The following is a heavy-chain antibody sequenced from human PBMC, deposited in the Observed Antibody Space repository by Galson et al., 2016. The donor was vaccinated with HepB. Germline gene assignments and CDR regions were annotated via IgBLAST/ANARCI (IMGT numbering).Heavy chain of an antibody. V-gene: IGHV3-30-3*01. J-gene: IGHJ3*01. CDR1: GLTFSRYT. D-gene: IGHD1-1*01. CDR3: TKEGTGSYTSPHDSFDV. CDR2: ISYDGAIK. Sequence: SLRLSCAASGLTFSRYTMHWVRQSPGKGLEWVAAISYDGAIKNYGDSVKGRFTISRDNAKSTLFLQMISLRPEDTAVYYCTKEGTGSYTSPHDSFDVWGQGTVVGVSS.